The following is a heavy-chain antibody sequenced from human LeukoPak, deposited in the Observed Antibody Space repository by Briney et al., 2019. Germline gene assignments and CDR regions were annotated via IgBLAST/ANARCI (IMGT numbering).Heavy chain of an antibody. CDR3: AKDVGKWESLHFFDY. CDR2: ISGSGAST. Sequence: GGSLRLSCATSGFTFRDYPMSWVRQAPGKGLEWISGISGSGASTYYADSVTGRFTISRDNSRNTLYLQMNSLRGDDTAVYYCAKDVGKWESLHFFDYWGQGTLVTVSS. D-gene: IGHD1-26*01. J-gene: IGHJ4*02. CDR1: GFTFRDYP. V-gene: IGHV3-23*01.